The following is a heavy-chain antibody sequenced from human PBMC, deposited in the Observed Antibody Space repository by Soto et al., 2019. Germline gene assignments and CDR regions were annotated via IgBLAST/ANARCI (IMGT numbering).Heavy chain of an antibody. J-gene: IGHJ4*02. CDR1: GFTFSSYD. CDR2: ISSNGGTT. D-gene: IGHD1-7*01. Sequence: EVQLAESGGGMVQPGGSLRLSCVASGFTFSSYDMHWVRQAPGKGLEYVSSISSNGGTTYYGNSVKGRFIISRDNSTNTLYLQMGSLRAEDMAVYYCVRRVSGNYDYWGQGTLVTVSS. V-gene: IGHV3-64*01. CDR3: VRRVSGNYDY.